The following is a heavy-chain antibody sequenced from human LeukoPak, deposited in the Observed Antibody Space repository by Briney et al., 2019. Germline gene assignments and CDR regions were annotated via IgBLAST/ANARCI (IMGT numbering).Heavy chain of an antibody. J-gene: IGHJ4*02. D-gene: IGHD1-26*01. CDR2: IYYSGST. V-gene: IGHV4-59*01. CDR1: GGSICSYY. Sequence: SETLSLTCTVSGGSICSYYWSWIRQPPGKGLEWIGYIYYSGSTNYNPSLKSRVTISVDTSKNQFSLKLSSVTAADTAVYYCARGGGGSYLFDYWGQGTLVTVSS. CDR3: ARGGGGSYLFDY.